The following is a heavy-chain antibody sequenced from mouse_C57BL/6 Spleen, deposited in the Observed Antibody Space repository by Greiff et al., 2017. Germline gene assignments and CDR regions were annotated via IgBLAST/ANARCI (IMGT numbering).Heavy chain of an antibody. Sequence: QVQLKESGAELVKPGASVKLSCKASGYTFTSYWMHWVKQRPGQGLEWIGYINPSSGYTKYNQKFKDKATLTADKSSSTAYMQLSSLTYEDSAVYYCARGTAQAPTGKAGDYWGQGTSVTVSS. CDR1: GYTFTSYW. J-gene: IGHJ4*01. D-gene: IGHD3-2*02. V-gene: IGHV1-7*01. CDR3: ARGTAQAPTGKAGDY. CDR2: INPSSGYT.